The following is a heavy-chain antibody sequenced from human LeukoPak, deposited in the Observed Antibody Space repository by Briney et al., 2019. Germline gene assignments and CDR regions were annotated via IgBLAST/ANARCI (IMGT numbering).Heavy chain of an antibody. J-gene: IGHJ1*01. D-gene: IGHD5-24*01. Sequence: SETLSLTCTVSGGSISRYYWSWIRQPPGKGLEWIGYIYYSGSTNYNPSLKSRVTISVDTSKNQFSLKLSSVTAADTAVYYCAGDEMATPRTRWFQHWGQGTLVTVSS. CDR3: AGDEMATPRTRWFQH. CDR2: IYYSGST. CDR1: GGSISRYY. V-gene: IGHV4-59*01.